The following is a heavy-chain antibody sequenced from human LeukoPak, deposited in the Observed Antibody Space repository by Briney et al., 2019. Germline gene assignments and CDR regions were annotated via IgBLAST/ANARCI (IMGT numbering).Heavy chain of an antibody. CDR1: GFTVSSTY. J-gene: IGHJ4*02. V-gene: IGHV3-53*01. Sequence: GGSLRLSCAASGFTVSSTYMNWVRQAPGKGLEWVSVIYSGGSTDYADSVKGRVTISRDNSKNTVYLQMNSLRVEDTAVYYCARGGGWDQLLCHSWGQGTLLTVSS. CDR3: ARGGGWDQLLCHS. D-gene: IGHD2-2*01. CDR2: IYSGGST.